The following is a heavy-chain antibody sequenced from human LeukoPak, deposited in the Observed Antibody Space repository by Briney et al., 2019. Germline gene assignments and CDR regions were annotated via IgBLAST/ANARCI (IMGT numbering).Heavy chain of an antibody. CDR1: GGSISGFH. D-gene: IGHD3-3*01. Sequence: SETLSLTCSVSGGSISGFHWSWIRQTAGKGLEWIGRVSTSRNTFYNPSLESRVTMSADTSGIHFSLNLTSVTAADTAVYYCAREGAIGVTIFGVVRGLDYWGQGTLVTVSS. CDR3: AREGAIGVTIFGVVRGLDY. V-gene: IGHV4-4*07. J-gene: IGHJ4*02. CDR2: VSTSRNT.